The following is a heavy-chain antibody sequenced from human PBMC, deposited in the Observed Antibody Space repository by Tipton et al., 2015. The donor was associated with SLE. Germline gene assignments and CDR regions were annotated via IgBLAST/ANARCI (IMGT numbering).Heavy chain of an antibody. CDR1: GGSISSYY. J-gene: IGHJ3*02. Sequence: GLVKPSETLSLTCTVSGGSISSYYWSWIRQPPGKGLEWIGYIYYSGSSNYNPSLKSRVTMSVDTSKNQLSLNLTSVTAADTAVYFCVREASNNYGFDSFDIWGQGTMVTVSS. CDR2: IYYSGSS. D-gene: IGHD5-18*01. CDR3: VREASNNYGFDSFDI. V-gene: IGHV4-59*01.